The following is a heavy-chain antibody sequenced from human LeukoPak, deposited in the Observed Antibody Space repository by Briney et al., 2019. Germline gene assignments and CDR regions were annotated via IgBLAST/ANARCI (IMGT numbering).Heavy chain of an antibody. CDR2: INPSGGST. D-gene: IGHD3-10*01. V-gene: IGHV1-46*01. Sequence: ASVKVSCKASGYTFTSYYMHWVRQAPGQGLEWMGIINPSGGSTSYAQKFQGRVTMTRDTSTSTVYMELSSLRSEDTAVYYCARGGRSGTPRGYFDLWGRGTLVTVSS. CDR1: GYTFTSYY. J-gene: IGHJ2*01. CDR3: ARGGRSGTPRGYFDL.